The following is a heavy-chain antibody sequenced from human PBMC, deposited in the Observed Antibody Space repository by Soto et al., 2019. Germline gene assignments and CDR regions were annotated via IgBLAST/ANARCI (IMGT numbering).Heavy chain of an antibody. CDR1: GGTFSSYA. J-gene: IGHJ6*02. V-gene: IGHV1-69*13. CDR2: IIPIFGTA. Sequence: GASVKVSCKASGGTFSSYAISWVRQAPGQGLEWMGGIIPIFGTANYAQKFQGRVTITADESTSTAYMELSSLRSEDTAVYYCARDMGFATVTEGADYYYYGMDVWGQGTTVTVSS. CDR3: ARDMGFATVTEGADYYYYGMDV. D-gene: IGHD4-17*01.